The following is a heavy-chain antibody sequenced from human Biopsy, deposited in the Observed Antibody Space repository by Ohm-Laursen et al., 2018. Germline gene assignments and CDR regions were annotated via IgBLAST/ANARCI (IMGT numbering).Heavy chain of an antibody. Sequence: ASVKVSCKASGDSFTSYAIGWARQAPGQGLEWMGWMNPNSGNTGYAQKFQDRVTMTWNTSTSTAYMELSSLRSEDTAVYFCARADPPLFYYGSGSSNWLDPWGQGTLVTVSS. CDR2: MNPNSGNT. V-gene: IGHV1-8*01. J-gene: IGHJ5*02. CDR1: GDSFTSYA. D-gene: IGHD3-10*01. CDR3: ARADPPLFYYGSGSSNWLDP.